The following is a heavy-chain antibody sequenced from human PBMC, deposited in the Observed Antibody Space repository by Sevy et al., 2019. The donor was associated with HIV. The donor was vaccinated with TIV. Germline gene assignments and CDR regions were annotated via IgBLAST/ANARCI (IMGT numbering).Heavy chain of an antibody. CDR1: GFTLSNYA. V-gene: IGHV3-23*01. Sequence: GGSLRLSCVASGFTLSNYAMSWVRQAPGKGLEWVSILSASGGSTYYAESMKGRVTISRDNSKNTLDLEMNSLRGEDTAVYYCAKGSRKYYYDSSGYYGDWGQGTLVTVSS. J-gene: IGHJ4*01. CDR2: LSASGGST. CDR3: AKGSRKYYYDSSGYYGD. D-gene: IGHD3-22*01.